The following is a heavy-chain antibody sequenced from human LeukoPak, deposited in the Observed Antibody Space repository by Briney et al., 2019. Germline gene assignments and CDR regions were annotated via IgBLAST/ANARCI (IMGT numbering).Heavy chain of an antibody. D-gene: IGHD5-24*01. Sequence: SETLSLTCTVSGGSISSYYWSWIRQPPGKGLEWIGYIYYSGSTNYNPSLKSRVTISVDTSKNQFSLKLSSVTAADTAVYYCARLRERWLQLDAFDIWGQGTMVTVSS. CDR1: GGSISSYY. J-gene: IGHJ3*02. CDR3: ARLRERWLQLDAFDI. V-gene: IGHV4-59*01. CDR2: IYYSGST.